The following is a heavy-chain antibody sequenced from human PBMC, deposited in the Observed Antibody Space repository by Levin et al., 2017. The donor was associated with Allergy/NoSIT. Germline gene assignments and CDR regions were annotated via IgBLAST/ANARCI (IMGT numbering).Heavy chain of an antibody. CDR3: VKGFGATVPSGMDV. V-gene: IGHV3-9*01. CDR1: GFTFDDYA. Sequence: SLKISCAASGFTFDDYAMHWARQPPGKGLEWVSIIDWNSGKIDYADSVKGRITISRDNAKNSVYLQMNSLRDEDTASYYCVKGFGATVPSGMDVWGPGTTVIVSS. J-gene: IGHJ6*02. CDR2: IDWNSGKI. D-gene: IGHD1-26*01.